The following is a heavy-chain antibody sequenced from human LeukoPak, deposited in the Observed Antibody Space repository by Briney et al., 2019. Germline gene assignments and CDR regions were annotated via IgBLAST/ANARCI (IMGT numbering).Heavy chain of an antibody. J-gene: IGHJ4*02. CDR1: GFTFSSYS. D-gene: IGHD6-19*01. Sequence: GGSLRLSCAASGFTFSSYSMNWVRQAPGKGLEWVSSISSSSYIYYADPVKGRFTISRDNAKNSLYLQMNSLRAEDTAVYYCARDQYSSGWFDPVDYWGQGTLVTVSS. V-gene: IGHV3-21*01. CDR3: ARDQYSSGWFDPVDY. CDR2: ISSSSYI.